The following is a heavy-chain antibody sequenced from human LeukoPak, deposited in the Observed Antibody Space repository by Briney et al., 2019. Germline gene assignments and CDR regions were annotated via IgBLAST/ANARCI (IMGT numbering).Heavy chain of an antibody. D-gene: IGHD6-19*01. J-gene: IGHJ4*02. CDR2: IKQDGSEK. V-gene: IGHV3-7*01. CDR1: GFSSSSYW. CDR3: ARDRGSSGWYEFDS. Sequence: GGSLRLSCAASGFSSSSYWMSWVRQAPGKGLEWVANIKQDGSEKYYVDSVKGRFTISRDNAKNSLYLQMNSLRAEDTAVYYCARDRGSSGWYEFDSWGQGTLVTVSS.